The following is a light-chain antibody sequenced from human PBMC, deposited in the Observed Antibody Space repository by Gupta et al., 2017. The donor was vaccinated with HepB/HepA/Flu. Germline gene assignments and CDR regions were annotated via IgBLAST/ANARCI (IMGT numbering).Light chain of an antibody. CDR2: GAS. J-gene: IGKJ3*01. CDR3: QQENNWVFT. V-gene: IGKV3-15*01. Sequence: EIVMTQSPATLSVSPGERATLSCRASQSVSSNLAWYQQKPGQAPRLLIYGASTSATGIPARFSGSGSGTEFTLTISSLQSEDFAVYYCQQENNWVFTFGHGTKVDIK. CDR1: QSVSSN.